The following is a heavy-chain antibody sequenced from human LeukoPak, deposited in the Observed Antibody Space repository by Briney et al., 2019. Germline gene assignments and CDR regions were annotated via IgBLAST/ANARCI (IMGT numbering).Heavy chain of an antibody. CDR1: GYTFTGYY. V-gene: IGHV1-2*02. J-gene: IGHJ4*02. D-gene: IGHD3-9*01. CDR3: ARVARDEYYDILTGDNYYFDY. CDR2: INPNSGGT. Sequence: ASVKVSCKASGYTFTGYYMHWVRPAPGQGLEWMGWINPNSGGTNYAQKFQGRVTMTRDTSISTAYMELSRLRSDDTAVYYCARVARDEYYDILTGDNYYFDYWGQGTLVTVSS.